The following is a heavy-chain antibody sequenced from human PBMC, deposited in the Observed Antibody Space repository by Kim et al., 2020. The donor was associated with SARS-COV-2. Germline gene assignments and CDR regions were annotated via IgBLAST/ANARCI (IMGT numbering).Heavy chain of an antibody. CDR3: ARGVRGYYGSGSYLDWFDP. D-gene: IGHD3-10*01. CDR2: IRAYNGNT. Sequence: ASVKVSCKASGYTFTSYGISWVRQAPGQGLEWMGWIRAYNGNTNYAQKLQGRVTMTTDTSTSTAYMELRSLRSDDTAVYYCARGVRGYYGSGSYLDWFDPLGQGTLVTVSS. V-gene: IGHV1-18*01. J-gene: IGHJ5*02. CDR1: GYTFTSYG.